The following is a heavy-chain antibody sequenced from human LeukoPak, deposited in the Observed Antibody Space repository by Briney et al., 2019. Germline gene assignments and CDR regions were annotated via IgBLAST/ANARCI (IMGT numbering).Heavy chain of an antibody. CDR1: GFTFSSYG. CDR3: AREGAVGGNWFDP. V-gene: IGHV3-33*01. D-gene: IGHD6-19*01. J-gene: IGHJ5*02. Sequence: TGGSLRLSCAASGFTFSSYGMHWVRQAPGKGLEWVAVIWYDGSNKYYADSVKGRFTISRDNSKNTLYLQMNSLRAEDTAVYYCAREGAVGGNWFDPWGQGTLVTVSS. CDR2: IWYDGSNK.